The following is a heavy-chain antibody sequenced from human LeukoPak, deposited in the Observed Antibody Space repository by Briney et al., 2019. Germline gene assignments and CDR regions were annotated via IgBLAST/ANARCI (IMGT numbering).Heavy chain of an antibody. D-gene: IGHD2-15*01. CDR1: GFTFSSYW. CDR2: INNDGSST. V-gene: IGHV3-74*01. Sequence: GGSLRLSCAASGFTFSSYWMHWVRQAPGKGLVWVSRINNDGSSTTYADSVKGRLTISRDNTKNMLYLEMKSLRVEDTAVYYCASTISCLLWGQGTLVTVSS. CDR3: ASTISCLL. J-gene: IGHJ4*02.